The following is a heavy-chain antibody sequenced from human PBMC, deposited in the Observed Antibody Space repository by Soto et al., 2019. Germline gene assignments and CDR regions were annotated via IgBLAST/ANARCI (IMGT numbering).Heavy chain of an antibody. D-gene: IGHD3-22*01. CDR1: GGTFSSYA. J-gene: IGHJ4*02. CDR3: ARVYYYDSSGYLDY. Sequence: SVKVSCKASGGTFSSYAISWVRQAPGQGLEWMGGIIPIFGTANYAQKFQGRVTITADESTSTAYMELSSLRSEDTAVYYCARVYYYDSSGYLDYWGQGTLVTVSS. CDR2: IIPIFGTA. V-gene: IGHV1-69*13.